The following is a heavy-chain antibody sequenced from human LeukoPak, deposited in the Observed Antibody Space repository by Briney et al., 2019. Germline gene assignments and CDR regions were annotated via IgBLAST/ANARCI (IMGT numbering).Heavy chain of an antibody. Sequence: SETLSLTCIVSGGSITSNTYFWDWIRQTPGKGLEWIGSIYYSGSTYYNPSLKSRVTISVDTSKNQFSLKLSSVTAADTAVYYCARDTPNYDILTGYYPNWFDPWGQGTLVTVSS. J-gene: IGHJ5*02. CDR1: GGSITSNTYF. D-gene: IGHD3-9*01. V-gene: IGHV4-39*07. CDR3: ARDTPNYDILTGYYPNWFDP. CDR2: IYYSGST.